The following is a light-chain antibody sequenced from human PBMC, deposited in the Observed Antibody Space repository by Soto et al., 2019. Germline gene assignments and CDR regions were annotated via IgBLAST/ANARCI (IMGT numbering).Light chain of an antibody. V-gene: IGKV1-5*01. CDR3: QQYNSYAIT. J-gene: IGKJ5*01. CDR2: DAS. CDR1: PSISSW. Sequence: DIQMTQSPSTLSASVGDRVTITCRASPSISSWLAWYQQKPGKAPKLLIYDASSLESGVPSRFRGSGSGTEFTITISSLQPDDFATYYCQQYNSYAITFGQGTRLEIK.